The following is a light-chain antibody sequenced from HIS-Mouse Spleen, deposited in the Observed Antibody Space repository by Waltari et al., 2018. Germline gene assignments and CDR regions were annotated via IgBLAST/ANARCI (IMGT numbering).Light chain of an antibody. CDR1: SSNIGSNT. Sequence: QSVLTQPPSASGTPGQRVTISCSGSSSNIGSNTVNWYQQLPGTAPKHLIYSNNQRPSGVPDRFSGSKSGTSASLAISGLQSEYEADYYCAAWDDSLNGWVFGGGTKLTVL. CDR3: AAWDDSLNGWV. J-gene: IGLJ3*02. CDR2: SNN. V-gene: IGLV1-44*01.